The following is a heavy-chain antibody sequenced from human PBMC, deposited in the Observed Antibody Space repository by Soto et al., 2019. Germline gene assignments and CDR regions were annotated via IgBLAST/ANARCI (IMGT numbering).Heavy chain of an antibody. CDR1: GYSFTSYW. Sequence: PGESLKISCKGSGYSFTSYWISWVRQMPGKGLEWMGRIDPSDSYTNYSPSFQGHVTISADKSISTAYLQWSSLKASDTAMYYCARWPQADLDYYYGMDVWGQGTTVTVSS. CDR2: IDPSDSYT. CDR3: ARWPQADLDYYYGMDV. V-gene: IGHV5-10-1*01. J-gene: IGHJ6*02.